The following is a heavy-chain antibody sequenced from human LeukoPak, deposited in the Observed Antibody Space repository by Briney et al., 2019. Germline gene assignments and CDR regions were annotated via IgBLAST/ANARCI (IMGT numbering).Heavy chain of an antibody. D-gene: IGHD6-19*01. Sequence: SQTLSLTCAISGDSVSSNSAAWNWIRQSPSRGLEWLGRTYYRSKWYNDYAVSVKSRITINPDTSKNQFSLQLNSVTPEDTAVYYCARGQSWHIAVAGTLDYWGQGTLVTVSS. CDR1: GDSVSSNSAA. V-gene: IGHV6-1*01. CDR3: ARGQSWHIAVAGTLDY. CDR2: TYYRSKWYN. J-gene: IGHJ4*02.